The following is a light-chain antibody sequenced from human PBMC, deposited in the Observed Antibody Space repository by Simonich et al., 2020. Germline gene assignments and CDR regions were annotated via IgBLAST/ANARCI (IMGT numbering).Light chain of an antibody. CDR1: SSNIGAGYD. CDR2: GKH. Sequence: QSVLTQPPSVSGAPGQRVTISCTGGSSNIGAGYDVHWYQQLPGTAPKLLIYGKHNRPSGVPDRFSGSKSGTSASLAITGLQAEDEADYYCQSYDSSLSAWVFGGGTKLTVL. V-gene: IGLV1-40*01. CDR3: QSYDSSLSAWV. J-gene: IGLJ3*02.